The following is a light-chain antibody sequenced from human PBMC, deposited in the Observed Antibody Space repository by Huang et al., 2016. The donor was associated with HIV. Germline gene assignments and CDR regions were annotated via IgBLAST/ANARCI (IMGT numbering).Light chain of an antibody. V-gene: IGKV1-9*01. Sequence: IQLTQSPSSLSASVGDRVTITCRANQSIGTYLAWYQQTPGKAPELRLNASSTLRSGVPSRFGGGGSGTDFTLTVTRLQPEDFASYSCQHLYTFGGGTKVEIK. CDR3: QHLYT. CDR1: QSIGTY. CDR2: ASS. J-gene: IGKJ4*01.